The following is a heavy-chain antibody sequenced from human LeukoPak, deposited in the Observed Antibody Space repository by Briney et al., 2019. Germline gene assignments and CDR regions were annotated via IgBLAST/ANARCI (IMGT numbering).Heavy chain of an antibody. CDR1: GFTFSSYW. CDR3: ARVGSSADGDYVGLGY. CDR2: VKQDGSEK. J-gene: IGHJ4*02. Sequence: GGSLRLSCAASGFTFSSYWMSWVRQAPGKGLEWVANVKQDGSEKYYVDSVKGRFTISRDNAKNSVYLQMNSLRAEDTAVYYCARVGSSADGDYVGLGYWGQGTLVTVSS. V-gene: IGHV3-7*03. D-gene: IGHD4-17*01.